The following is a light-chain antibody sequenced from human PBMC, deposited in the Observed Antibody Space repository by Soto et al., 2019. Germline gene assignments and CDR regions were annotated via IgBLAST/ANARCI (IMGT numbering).Light chain of an antibody. V-gene: IGKV3D-20*02. Sequence: EIVLTQSPGTLSLSPGERATLSCRASQSVSSSSLAWYQQKRGQAPRLLIHDASSRATGIPDRFSGSGSGTDFTLTISRLEPEDFAVYYCQQRSNWPRTFGQGTKVDIK. CDR3: QQRSNWPRT. CDR2: DAS. J-gene: IGKJ1*01. CDR1: QSVSSSS.